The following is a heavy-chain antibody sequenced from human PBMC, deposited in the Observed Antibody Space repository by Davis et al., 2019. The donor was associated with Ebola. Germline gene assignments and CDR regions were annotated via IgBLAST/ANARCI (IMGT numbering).Heavy chain of an antibody. D-gene: IGHD6-13*01. J-gene: IGHJ4*02. CDR2: INHSGST. Sequence: MPSGTLSLTCAVYGGSFSGYYWSWIRQPPGKGLEWIGEINHSGSTNYNPSLKSRVTISVDTSKNQFSLKLSSVTAADTAVYYCARGSAAGVYFDYWGQGTLVTVSS. V-gene: IGHV4-34*01. CDR1: GGSFSGYY. CDR3: ARGSAAGVYFDY.